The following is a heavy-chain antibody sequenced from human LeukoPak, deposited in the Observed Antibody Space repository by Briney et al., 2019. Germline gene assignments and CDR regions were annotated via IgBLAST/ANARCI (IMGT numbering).Heavy chain of an antibody. Sequence: GGSLRLSCAASGFTFSSYAMSWVRQAPGKGLEWVSAISGSGGSTYYADSVKGRFTISRDNSKNTLYLQMNSLRAEDTAVYYCAKALVGYCSGGSCYPPYYFDYWGQGTLVTVSS. CDR2: ISGSGGST. D-gene: IGHD2-15*01. CDR3: AKALVGYCSGGSCYPPYYFDY. CDR1: GFTFSSYA. V-gene: IGHV3-23*01. J-gene: IGHJ4*02.